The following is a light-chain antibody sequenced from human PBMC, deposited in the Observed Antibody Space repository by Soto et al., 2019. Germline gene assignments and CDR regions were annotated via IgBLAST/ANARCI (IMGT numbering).Light chain of an antibody. CDR3: QQSYNTPPYT. Sequence: DIQMTQSPSSLSASVGDGVTITCRASQSMSNFLTWYQQKPGKAPNLLIYGASSLQSGVPSRFSGSGAGTDFTLTITSLQPEDFATYYCQQSYNTPPYTFGQGTRLEIK. V-gene: IGKV1-39*01. CDR2: GAS. J-gene: IGKJ2*01. CDR1: QSMSNF.